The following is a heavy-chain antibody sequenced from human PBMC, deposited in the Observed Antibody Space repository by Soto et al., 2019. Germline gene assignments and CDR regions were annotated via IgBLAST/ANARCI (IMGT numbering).Heavy chain of an antibody. V-gene: IGHV1-69*13. Sequence: SVKVSCKASGGTFSSYSISWVRQAPGQGLEWMGGIIPIFGTANYAQKFQGRVTITADESTSTAYMELSSLRSEDTAVYYCASVAPSYYGMDVWGQGTTVTVSS. CDR1: GGTFSSYS. J-gene: IGHJ6*02. CDR3: ASVAPSYYGMDV. D-gene: IGHD2-15*01. CDR2: IIPIFGTA.